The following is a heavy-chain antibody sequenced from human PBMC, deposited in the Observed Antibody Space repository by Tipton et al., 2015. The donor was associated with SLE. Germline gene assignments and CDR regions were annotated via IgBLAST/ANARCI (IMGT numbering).Heavy chain of an antibody. CDR1: GFTFSSYA. CDR3: AKDMNYYGDY. J-gene: IGHJ4*02. D-gene: IGHD3-10*01. V-gene: IGHV3-23*01. Sequence: SLRLSCAASGFTFSSYAMSWVRQAPGKGLEWVSAISGSGGNTYYADSVKGRFTISRDTSKNTLYLQMNGLRAEDTAVYYCAKDMNYYGDYWGQGTLVTVSS. CDR2: ISGSGGNT.